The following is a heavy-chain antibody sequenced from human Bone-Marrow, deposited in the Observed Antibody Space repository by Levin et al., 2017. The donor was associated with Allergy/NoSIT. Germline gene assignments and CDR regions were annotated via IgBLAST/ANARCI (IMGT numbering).Heavy chain of an antibody. CDR1: GGTFSSYA. J-gene: IGHJ4*02. CDR2: IIPILGIA. V-gene: IGHV1-69*04. D-gene: IGHD3-10*01. Sequence: KPGESLKISCKASGGTFSSYAISWVRQAPGQGLEWMGRIIPILGIANYAQKFQGRVTITADKSTSTAYMELSSLRSEDTAVYYCARDLGYGSGSYYLPFDYWGQGTLVTVSS. CDR3: ARDLGYGSGSYYLPFDY.